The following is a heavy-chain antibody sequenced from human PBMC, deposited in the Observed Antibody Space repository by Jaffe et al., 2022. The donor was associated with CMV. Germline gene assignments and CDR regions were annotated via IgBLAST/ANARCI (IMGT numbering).Heavy chain of an antibody. D-gene: IGHD2-15*01. Sequence: EVQLVESGGGLVQPGGSLRLSCAASGFTFSSYWMHWVRQAPGKGLVWVSRINSDGSSTSYADSVKGRFTISRDNAKNTLYLQMNSLRAEDTAVYYCARDLRGSGPYYYYYGMDVWGQGTTVTVSS. CDR2: INSDGSST. J-gene: IGHJ6*02. CDR3: ARDLRGSGPYYYYYGMDV. CDR1: GFTFSSYW. V-gene: IGHV3-74*01.